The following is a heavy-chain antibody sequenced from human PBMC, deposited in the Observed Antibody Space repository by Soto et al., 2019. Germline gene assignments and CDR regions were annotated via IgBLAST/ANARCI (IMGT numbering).Heavy chain of an antibody. J-gene: IGHJ4*02. CDR2: LSYDGSEK. D-gene: IGHD1-20*01. CDR1: GFTFRNYG. Sequence: GSLRLSCEGSGFTFRNYGMHWVRQAPGKGLEWVAVLSYDGSEKFYADSVKGRFTISRDNSKNTVFLEMNSLRSGDTAVYYCARDFSYKFYYFDSCGQGTLVTVSS. CDR3: ARDFSYKFYYFDS. V-gene: IGHV3-30*03.